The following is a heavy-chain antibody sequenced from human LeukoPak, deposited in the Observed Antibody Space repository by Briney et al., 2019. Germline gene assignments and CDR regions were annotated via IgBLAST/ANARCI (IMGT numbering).Heavy chain of an antibody. J-gene: IGHJ5*02. Sequence: GGSLRLSCAASGFTFDDYAMHWVRQVPGKGLEWVSSISWNSGSIGYADSVKGRFTISRDNAKNSLHLQMNSLRAEDTALYYCAKAPGSSWRGSWLDPWGQGTLVTVSS. D-gene: IGHD6-13*01. CDR1: GFTFDDYA. V-gene: IGHV3-9*01. CDR3: AKAPGSSWRGSWLDP. CDR2: ISWNSGSI.